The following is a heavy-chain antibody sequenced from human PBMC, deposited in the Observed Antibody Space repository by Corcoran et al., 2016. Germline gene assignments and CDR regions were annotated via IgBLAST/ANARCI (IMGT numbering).Heavy chain of an antibody. CDR2: INHSGST. Sequence: QVQLQQWGAGLLKPSETLSLTCAVYGGSFSGYYWSWIRQPPGKGLEWIGEINHSGSTNYNPSLKSRVTISVDTSKNQFSLKLSSVTAADTAVYYCARCSAIFGVVRPPYYYYGMDVWGQGTTVTVSS. J-gene: IGHJ6*02. D-gene: IGHD3-3*01. CDR1: GGSFSGYY. V-gene: IGHV4-34*01. CDR3: ARCSAIFGVVRPPYYYYGMDV.